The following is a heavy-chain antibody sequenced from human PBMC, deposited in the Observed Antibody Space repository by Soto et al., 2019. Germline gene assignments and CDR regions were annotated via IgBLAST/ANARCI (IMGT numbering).Heavy chain of an antibody. D-gene: IGHD2-8*01. V-gene: IGHV4-39*01. Sequence: SETLSLTGTVSVFSVSNINDYWGWIRHCPGKGLEWIGSVYYRGRSYAKSSFKSRVTISVCTSKNQCSLNLNSVTASDTAVYYCVSQRTSVLTQAYFDYWGPGALVTVSS. CDR3: VSQRTSVLTQAYFDY. J-gene: IGHJ4*02. CDR2: VYYRGRS. CDR1: VFSVSNINDY.